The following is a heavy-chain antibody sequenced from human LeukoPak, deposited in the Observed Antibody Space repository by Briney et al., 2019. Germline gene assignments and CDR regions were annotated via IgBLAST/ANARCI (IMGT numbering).Heavy chain of an antibody. D-gene: IGHD2-21*01. CDR2: ISWDGSST. V-gene: IGHV3-43D*03. CDR3: AKDSIRMGRWDYFDY. CDR1: GSTFDDYG. Sequence: PGGSLRLSCAASGSTFDDYGMHWVRQAPGKGLEWVSLISWDGSSTYYAVSVKGRFTISRDNSKNSLYLQMNSLRPEDTALYYCAKDSIRMGRWDYFDYWGQGTLVTVSS. J-gene: IGHJ4*02.